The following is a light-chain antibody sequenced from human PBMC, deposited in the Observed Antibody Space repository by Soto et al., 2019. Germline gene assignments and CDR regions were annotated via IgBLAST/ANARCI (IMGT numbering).Light chain of an antibody. CDR3: QSYDSSLRAWV. Sequence: QSALTQPPSVSGAPGQRVTISCTGNNSNIGAGYDVHWYQQLPGTAPKLLIYGNINRPSGVPDRFSGSKSGASVSLAITGLQVEDEADYYCQSYDSSLRAWVFGGGTKLTVL. J-gene: IGLJ2*01. CDR1: NSNIGAGYD. CDR2: GNI. V-gene: IGLV1-40*01.